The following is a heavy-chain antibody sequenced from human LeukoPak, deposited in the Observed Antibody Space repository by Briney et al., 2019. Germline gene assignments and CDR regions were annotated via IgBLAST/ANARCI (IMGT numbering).Heavy chain of an antibody. V-gene: IGHV4-39*01. Sequence: SETLSLTCAVYGGSFSSYYWGWIRQPPGKGLEWIGSIYYSGSTYYNPSLKSRVTISVDTSKNQFSLKLSSVTAADTAVYYCARPVVVAATRWFDPWGQGTLVTVSS. CDR3: ARPVVVAATRWFDP. CDR2: IYYSGST. D-gene: IGHD2-15*01. CDR1: GGSFSSYY. J-gene: IGHJ5*02.